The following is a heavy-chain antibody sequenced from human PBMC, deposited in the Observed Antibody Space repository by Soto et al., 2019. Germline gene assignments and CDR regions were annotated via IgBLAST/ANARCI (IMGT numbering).Heavy chain of an antibody. J-gene: IGHJ4*02. CDR1: GGTFSSYT. CDR2: IIPILGIA. CDR3: ARWEGKVAAAND. D-gene: IGHD6-13*01. Sequence: ASVKVSCKASGGTFSSYTISWVRQAPGQGLEWMGRIIPILGIANYAQKFQGRVTITADKSTSTAYMELSSLRSEDTAVYYCARWEGKVAAANDWGQGTLVTVSS. V-gene: IGHV1-69*02.